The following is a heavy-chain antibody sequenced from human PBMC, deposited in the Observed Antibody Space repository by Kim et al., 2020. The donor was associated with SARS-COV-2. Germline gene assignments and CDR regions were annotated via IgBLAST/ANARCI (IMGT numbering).Heavy chain of an antibody. CDR1: GFTFSSYA. D-gene: IGHD2-15*01. V-gene: IGHV3-33*05. CDR2: ISYNGRSN. Sequence: GGSLRLSCAASGFTFSSYAMHWVRQAPGKGLEWVAVISYNGRSNNYADSEKGRFTISRDNSKNTLYLQMNSLRAEDTAVYYCARDNYCLDYWVQGTLVT. J-gene: IGHJ4*02. CDR3: ARDNYCLDY.